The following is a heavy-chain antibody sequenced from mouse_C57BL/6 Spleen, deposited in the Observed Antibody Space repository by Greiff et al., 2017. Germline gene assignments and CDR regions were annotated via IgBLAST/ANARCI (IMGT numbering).Heavy chain of an antibody. CDR3: ARGGWDLAWFAY. V-gene: IGHV1-61*01. J-gene: IGHJ3*01. CDR2: IYPSDCET. D-gene: IGHD4-1*01. Sequence: VQLQQPGAELVRPGSSVKLSCKASGYTFTSYWLDWVKQRPGQGLEWIGHIYPSDCETHYNQKFKDKATLTVDKSASSAYMQLSSLTSEASAVYYCARGGWDLAWFAYWGQGTLVTVSA. CDR1: GYTFTSYW.